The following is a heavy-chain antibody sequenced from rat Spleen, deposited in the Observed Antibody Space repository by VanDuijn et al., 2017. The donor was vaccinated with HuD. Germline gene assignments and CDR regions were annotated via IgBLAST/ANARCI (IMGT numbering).Heavy chain of an antibody. CDR3: ARRHYGYTDYFDY. J-gene: IGHJ2*01. D-gene: IGHD1-9*01. CDR1: GFTFSDYY. Sequence: EVQLAESGGGLVQPGRSLKLSCAASGFTFSDYYMAWVRQAPTKGLEWVASISPSGGSTFYRDSVKGRFTISRDNAKSTLSLQMDRLRSADTATYYCARRHYGYTDYFDYWGQGVMVTVSS. V-gene: IGHV5-25*01. CDR2: ISPSGGST.